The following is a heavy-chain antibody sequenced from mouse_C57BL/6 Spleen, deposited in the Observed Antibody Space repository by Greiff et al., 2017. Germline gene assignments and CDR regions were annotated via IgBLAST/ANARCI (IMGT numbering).Heavy chain of an antibody. Sequence: VQLQQSGPELVKPGASVKISCKASGYSFTGYYMNWVKQSPEKSLEWIGEINPSTGGTTYNQKFKAKATLTVDKSSSTAYMQLKSLTSEDSAVYYCARDHYYGSSYFDYWGQGTTLTVSS. D-gene: IGHD1-1*01. CDR2: INPSTGGT. CDR1: GYSFTGYY. J-gene: IGHJ2*01. CDR3: ARDHYYGSSYFDY. V-gene: IGHV1-42*01.